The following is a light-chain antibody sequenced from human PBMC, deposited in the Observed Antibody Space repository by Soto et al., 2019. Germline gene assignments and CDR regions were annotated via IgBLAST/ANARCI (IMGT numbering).Light chain of an antibody. CDR2: AAS. V-gene: IGKV1-39*01. J-gene: IGKJ2*01. CDR3: QQSYSTPYT. CDR1: QSIRSY. Sequence: DIQMTQSPSSLSASVGDRVTITCRASQSIRSYLNWYQQKPGKAPKLLIYAASSLQSGVSSSFSGSVSGTDFTLTISSLQPEDFATYYCQQSYSTPYTFGQGNKVDI.